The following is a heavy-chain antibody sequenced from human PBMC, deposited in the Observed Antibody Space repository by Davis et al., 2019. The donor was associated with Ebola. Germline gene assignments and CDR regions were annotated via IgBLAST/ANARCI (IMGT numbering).Heavy chain of an antibody. CDR3: AREVGETKLDQ. CDR1: GGTFSSYA. CDR2: IIPVFGIP. D-gene: IGHD1-26*01. Sequence: SVKVSCKASGGTFSSYAISWVRQAPGQGLDWMGGIIPVFGIPNYAQKFQGRVTLTADESTSTAYMDLTNLRSDDTAVYYCAREVGETKLDQWGQGTLVTVSS. J-gene: IGHJ4*02. V-gene: IGHV1-69*13.